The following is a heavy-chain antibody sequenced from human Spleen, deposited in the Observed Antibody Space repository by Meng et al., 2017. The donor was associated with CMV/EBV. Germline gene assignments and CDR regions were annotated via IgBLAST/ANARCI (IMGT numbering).Heavy chain of an antibody. D-gene: IGHD3-10*01. CDR3: AKVGGGYFDY. J-gene: IGHJ4*02. V-gene: IGHV3-30*02. Sequence: GGSLRLSCVVSGFTFSNYWMTWVRQAPGKGLEWVAFIRYDGSNKYYADSVKGRFTISRDNSKNTLYLQMNSLRAEDTAVYYCAKVGGGYFDYWGQGTLVTVSS. CDR1: GFTFSNYW. CDR2: IRYDGSNK.